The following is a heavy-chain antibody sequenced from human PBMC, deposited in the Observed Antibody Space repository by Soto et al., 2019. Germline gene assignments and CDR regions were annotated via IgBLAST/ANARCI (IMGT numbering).Heavy chain of an antibody. CDR1: GFTVSSNY. J-gene: IGHJ2*01. Sequence: EVQLVESGGGLIQPGGSLRLSCAASGFTVSSNYMSWVRQAPGKGLEWVSVIYSGGSTYYADSVKGRFTISRDNSKNTLYLQMNSLRAENTAVYYCARDGGSGYRCWYFDLWGRGTLVTVSS. CDR3: ARDGGSGYRCWYFDL. V-gene: IGHV3-53*01. D-gene: IGHD3-22*01. CDR2: IYSGGST.